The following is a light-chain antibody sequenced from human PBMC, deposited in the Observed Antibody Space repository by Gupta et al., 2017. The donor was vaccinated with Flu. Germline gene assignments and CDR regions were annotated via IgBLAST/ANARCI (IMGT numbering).Light chain of an antibody. CDR3: TSYTSTYTFV. CDR2: EVS. CDR1: DVGYYNR. Sequence: DVGYYNRVSWYQQLPGTVPKLIIYEVSNRPSGVPDRFSGSKSGNTASLTISGLQGDDEADYYCTSYTSTYTFVFGTGTKVTVL. V-gene: IGLV2-18*02. J-gene: IGLJ1*01.